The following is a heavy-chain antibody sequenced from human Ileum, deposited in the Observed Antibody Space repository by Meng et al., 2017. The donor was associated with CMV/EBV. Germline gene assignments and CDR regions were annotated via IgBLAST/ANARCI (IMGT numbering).Heavy chain of an antibody. J-gene: IGHJ4*02. Sequence: GGSLRLSCAVSGFNFESSEMNWVRQAPGKGLEWVSYISGPGKAIYYADSVRGRFTISRDNAKNSVSLQMSGLRAEDTAVYYCARLQWAAFDYLGQGTLVTVSS. D-gene: IGHD4-11*01. CDR1: GFNFESSE. CDR2: ISGPGKAI. V-gene: IGHV3-48*03. CDR3: ARLQWAAFDY.